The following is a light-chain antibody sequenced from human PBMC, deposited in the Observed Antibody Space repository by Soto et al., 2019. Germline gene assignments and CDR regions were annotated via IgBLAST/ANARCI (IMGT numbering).Light chain of an antibody. J-gene: IGLJ2*01. Sequence: QSVLTQPASVSGSPGQSITISCTGTSSDVGGYNYVSWYQQHPGKAPKLMIYEVSNRPSGVSNRFSGSKSGNTASLTISGLQAEDEADYYCSSYTISSTLLCGGGTKLTVL. CDR1: SSDVGGYNY. CDR3: SSYTISSTLL. V-gene: IGLV2-14*01. CDR2: EVS.